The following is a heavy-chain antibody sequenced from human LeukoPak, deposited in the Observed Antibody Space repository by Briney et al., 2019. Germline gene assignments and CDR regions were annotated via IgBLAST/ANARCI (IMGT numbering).Heavy chain of an antibody. V-gene: IGHV4-61*01. CDR3: ARASYYYDSSGYSYFDY. D-gene: IGHD3-22*01. J-gene: IGHJ4*02. CDR2: IYYSGST. Sequence: PSETLSLTCTVSGGSVSSGSYYWSWIRPPPGQGLEWIGYIYYSGSTNYNPSLKSRVTISVDTSKNQFSLKLSSVTAADTALYYCARASYYYDSSGYSYFDYWGQGTLVTVSS. CDR1: GGSVSSGSYY.